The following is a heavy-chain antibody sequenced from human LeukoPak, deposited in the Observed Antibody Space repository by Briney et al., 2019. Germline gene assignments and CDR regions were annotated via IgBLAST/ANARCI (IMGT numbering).Heavy chain of an antibody. CDR1: GYTFTDYY. V-gene: IGHV1-2*02. J-gene: IGHJ3*02. CDR3: AMPETAGDGFDI. CDR2: INPHTDCT. Sequence: SGKAAGKASGYTFTDYYMLDGLRAPEDRLECRVEINPHTDCTNYAQKFEGTVTMTSVTSISTAYMVLGRLRSDGTAVYYVAMPETAGDGFDIWGQGTMVTVSS.